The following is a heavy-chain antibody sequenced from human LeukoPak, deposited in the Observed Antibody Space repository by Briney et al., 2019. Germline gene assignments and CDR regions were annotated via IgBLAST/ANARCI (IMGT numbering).Heavy chain of an antibody. CDR3: AREYRSSWYLNWFDP. Sequence: SETLSLTWAVYGGSFSGYYWSWIRQPPGKGLEWIGEINHSGSTNYNPSLKSRVTISVDTSKNQFSLKLSSVTAADTAVYYCAREYRSSWYLNWFDPWGQGTLVTVSS. J-gene: IGHJ5*02. CDR1: GGSFSGYY. CDR2: INHSGST. V-gene: IGHV4-34*01. D-gene: IGHD6-13*01.